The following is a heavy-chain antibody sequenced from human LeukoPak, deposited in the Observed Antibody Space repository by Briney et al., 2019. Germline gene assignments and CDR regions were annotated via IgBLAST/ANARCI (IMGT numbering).Heavy chain of an antibody. J-gene: IGHJ6*03. V-gene: IGHV4-59*01. CDR3: ARAGYSSGWYSDYYYYMDV. Sequence: PSETLSLTCTVSGGSISSYYWSWIRQPPGKGLEWIGYIYYSGSTNYNPSLKSRVTISVDTSKNQFSLKLSSVTAADTAVYYCARAGYSSGWYSDYYYYMDVWGKGTTVTISS. CDR2: IYYSGST. CDR1: GGSISSYY. D-gene: IGHD6-19*01.